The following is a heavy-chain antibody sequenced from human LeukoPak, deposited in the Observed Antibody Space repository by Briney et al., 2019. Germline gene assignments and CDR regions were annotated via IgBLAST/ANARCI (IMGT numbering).Heavy chain of an antibody. CDR2: INHSGST. CDR3: ARGPYGGNSRPFGY. CDR1: GGSFSGYY. J-gene: IGHJ4*02. D-gene: IGHD4-23*01. V-gene: IGHV4-34*01. Sequence: PSETLSLTCAVYGGSFSGYYWSWIRQPPGKGLEWIGEINHSGSTNYNPSLKSRVTISVDTSKSQFSLKLSSVTAADTAVYYCARGPYGGNSRPFGYWGQGTLVTVSS.